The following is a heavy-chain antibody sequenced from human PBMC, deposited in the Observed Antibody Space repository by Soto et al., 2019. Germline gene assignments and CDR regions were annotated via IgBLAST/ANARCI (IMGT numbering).Heavy chain of an antibody. CDR3: ARDPNYYDNRSLGCDY. CDR2: INPSGGST. Sequence: QVQLVQSGAEVKKPGASVKVSCKASGYTFTSYYMHWVRQAPGQGLEWMGIINPSGGSTSYAQKYHGRVTMTRDTTTSTVYLELSSLRSEDTAVYYCARDPNYYDNRSLGCDYWGQGTLVTVSS. D-gene: IGHD3-22*01. CDR1: GYTFTSYY. V-gene: IGHV1-46*01. J-gene: IGHJ4*02.